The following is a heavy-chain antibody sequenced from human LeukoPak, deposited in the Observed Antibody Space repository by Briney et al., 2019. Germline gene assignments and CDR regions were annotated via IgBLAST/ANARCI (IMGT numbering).Heavy chain of an antibody. CDR1: GFTFDDYG. V-gene: IGHV3-20*04. CDR3: AKNYGDLLPYYYYYMDV. J-gene: IGHJ6*03. Sequence: GGSLRLSCAASGFTFDDYGMSWVRQAPGKGLEWVSGINWNGGGTGYADSVKGRFTISRDNAKNSLYLQMNSLRAEDTALYYCAKNYGDLLPYYYYYMDVWGKGTTVTVSS. D-gene: IGHD4-17*01. CDR2: INWNGGGT.